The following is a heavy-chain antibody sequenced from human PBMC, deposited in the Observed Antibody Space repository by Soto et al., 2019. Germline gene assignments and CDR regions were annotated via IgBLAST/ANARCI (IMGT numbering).Heavy chain of an antibody. D-gene: IGHD3-3*01. CDR1: GFSFSSYW. CDR2: IKQDGSDK. J-gene: IGHJ6*02. Sequence: EVQLVESGGDLVQPGGSLRLSCAASGFSFSSYWMNWVRQAPGKGLEWVANIKQDGSDKYYVDSVRGRFTISRDNAENTLYLQMNSLRVEDTAVYYCARERGDYDFWSGALNRYYGMDVWGQGTTVTVSS. CDR3: ARERGDYDFWSGALNRYYGMDV. V-gene: IGHV3-7*03.